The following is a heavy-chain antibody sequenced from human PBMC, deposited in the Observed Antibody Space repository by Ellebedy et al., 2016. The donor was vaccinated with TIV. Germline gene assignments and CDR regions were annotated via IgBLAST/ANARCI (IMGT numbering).Heavy chain of an antibody. D-gene: IGHD2-2*01. V-gene: IGHV3-33*01. CDR3: SREQRGSRAINAFDS. CDR2: IWSAASDA. J-gene: IGHJ3*02. Sequence: GESLKISCAASGFIFSSYAMHWVRQAPGRGLECVAVIWSAASDAYYGDSVKGRFSISRDNYKNTQNLQMNSLRTEDTAVYYCSREQRGSRAINAFDSWGQGTMVTVSS. CDR1: GFIFSSYA.